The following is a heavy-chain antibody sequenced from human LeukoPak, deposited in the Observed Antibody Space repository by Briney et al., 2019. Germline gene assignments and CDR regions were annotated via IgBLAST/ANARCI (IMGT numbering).Heavy chain of an antibody. J-gene: IGHJ4*02. CDR3: ARNCPHYFDY. V-gene: IGHV1-69*04. CDR2: IIPILGIA. D-gene: IGHD2-21*01. Sequence: SVRVSCTASGGTFSSYAISWVRQAPGQGLEWLGRIIPILGIANYEQKFQGRVTITADKSTSTAYMALSSLRSEDTAVYYCARNCPHYFDYWGQGTLVTVSS. CDR1: GGTFSSYA.